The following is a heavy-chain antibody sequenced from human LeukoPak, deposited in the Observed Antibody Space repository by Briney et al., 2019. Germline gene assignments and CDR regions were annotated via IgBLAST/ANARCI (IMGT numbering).Heavy chain of an antibody. J-gene: IGHJ4*02. CDR2: IIPIFGTA. CDR3: ASTYSYVDY. Sequence: ASVKVSCKASGGTFSSFAISWVRQAPGQGLEWMGGIIPIFGTANYARKFQGRVTITADESTSTAYMELSSLRSEDTAVYYCASTYSYVDYWGQGTLVTVSS. D-gene: IGHD5-18*01. CDR1: GGTFSSFA. V-gene: IGHV1-69*13.